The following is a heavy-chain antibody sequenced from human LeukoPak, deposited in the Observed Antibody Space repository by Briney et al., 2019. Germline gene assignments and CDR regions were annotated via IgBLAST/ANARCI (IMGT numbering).Heavy chain of an antibody. V-gene: IGHV4-59*01. CDR1: GGSISSYF. CDR3: ARGGSYGSYFDY. J-gene: IGHJ4*02. D-gene: IGHD3-10*01. CDR2: IYYSGST. Sequence: PSETLSLTCTVSGGSISSYFWSCIRQPPGKGLEWIGYIYYSGSTNYNPSLNSRATISVDTSKNQFSLKLSSVTAADTAVYYCARGGSYGSYFDYWGQGTLVTVPS.